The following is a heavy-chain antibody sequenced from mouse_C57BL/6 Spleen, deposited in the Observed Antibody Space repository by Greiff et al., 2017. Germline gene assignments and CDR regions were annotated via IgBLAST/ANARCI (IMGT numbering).Heavy chain of an antibody. Sequence: QVQLQQPGAELVRPGSSVKLSCKASGYTFTSYWLDWVKQRPGQGLEWIGNIYPSDSETHYNQKFKDKATLTVDKSSSTAYMQLSSLTSEDSAVYYCAREGYYYGSSFYFDYWGQGTSLTVSS. CDR3: AREGYYYGSSFYFDY. J-gene: IGHJ2*02. CDR1: GYTFTSYW. V-gene: IGHV1-61*01. D-gene: IGHD1-1*01. CDR2: IYPSDSET.